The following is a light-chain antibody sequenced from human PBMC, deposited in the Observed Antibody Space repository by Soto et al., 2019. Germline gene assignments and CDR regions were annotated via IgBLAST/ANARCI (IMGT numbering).Light chain of an antibody. V-gene: IGKV3-20*01. CDR1: QIISTSY. Sequence: EIVLTQSPGTLSLSPGERATLSCRASQIISTSYLAWYQHKPGRAPRLLIYGASTRAPGIPDRFSGSGSGTDFTLTISGLEPDDFAVYYCQQYVFSHRFTFGQGTKLEIK. CDR2: GAS. CDR3: QQYVFSHRFT. J-gene: IGKJ2*01.